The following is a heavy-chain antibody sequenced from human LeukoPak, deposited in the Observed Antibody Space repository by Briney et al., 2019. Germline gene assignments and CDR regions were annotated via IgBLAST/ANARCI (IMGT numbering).Heavy chain of an antibody. CDR2: IYSSGST. Sequence: SSEALSLTCPVSGDSSSAFYWSWIRQSPGKGLEWLAYIYSSGSTNSNPSLRSRLTLSIDTSKNLFSLKLSSVTAADTAVYYCARQLFKGAAALFDYWGQGTLVTVSS. D-gene: IGHD2-2*01. CDR1: GDSSSAFY. V-gene: IGHV4-59*01. J-gene: IGHJ4*02. CDR3: ARQLFKGAAALFDY.